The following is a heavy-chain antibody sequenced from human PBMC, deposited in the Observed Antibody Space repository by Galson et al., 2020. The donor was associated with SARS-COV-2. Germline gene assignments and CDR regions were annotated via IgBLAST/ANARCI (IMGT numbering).Heavy chain of an antibody. V-gene: IGHV3-30*04. J-gene: IGHJ6*02. Sequence: GESLMISCAASGFTFSSYAMHWVRQAPGKGLEWVAVISYDGSNKYYADSVKGRFTISRDNSKNTLYLQMNSLRAEDTAVYYCARGPPTDPINMIVVVTIGGSGGMDVWGQGTTVTFSS. CDR1: GFTFSSYA. D-gene: IGHD3-22*01. CDR2: ISYDGSNK. CDR3: ARGPPTDPINMIVVVTIGGSGGMDV.